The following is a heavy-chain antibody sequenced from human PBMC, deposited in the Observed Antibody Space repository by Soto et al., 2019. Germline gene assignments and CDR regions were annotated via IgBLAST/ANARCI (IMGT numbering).Heavy chain of an antibody. Sequence: PSETLSLTCTVSGGSISSYYWSWIRQPPGKGLEWIGHIYYSGSTNYNPSLKSRVTISVDTSKNQFSLKLSSVTAADTAVYYCLRSYSSGWYTDYYYYGMDVWGQGTTVTVSS. V-gene: IGHV4-59*01. CDR2: IYYSGST. J-gene: IGHJ6*02. CDR1: GGSISSYY. D-gene: IGHD6-19*01. CDR3: LRSYSSGWYTDYYYYGMDV.